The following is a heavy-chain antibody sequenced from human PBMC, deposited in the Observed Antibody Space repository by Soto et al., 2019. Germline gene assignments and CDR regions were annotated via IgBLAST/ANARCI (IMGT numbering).Heavy chain of an antibody. CDR2: ISGYSGNA. J-gene: IGHJ4*02. CDR1: GYIFSDYG. D-gene: IGHD4-17*01. V-gene: IGHV1-18*04. Sequence: QVQVMQSGAEVKKPGDLVKVSCKTSGYIFSDYGINWGRQAPGQGLEWMGWISGYSGNANLAQKFQGRVTMTTDKSTRTAYMELRRLGSDDTAVYYCAKRTSGTTWGESDYWGQGTLVTVSS. CDR3: AKRTSGTTWGESDY.